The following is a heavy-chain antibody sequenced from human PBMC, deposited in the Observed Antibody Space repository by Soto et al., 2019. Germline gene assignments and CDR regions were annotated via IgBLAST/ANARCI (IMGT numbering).Heavy chain of an antibody. J-gene: IGHJ4*02. V-gene: IGHV4-39*01. D-gene: IGHD3-22*01. Sequence: SETLSLTCTVSGGSISSSSYYWDWIRQPPGKGLEWIGSIYYSGSTYYNPSLKSRVTISVDTSQNQFSLKLSSVTAADTAVYYCARRGRSGYRLIDYWGQGTLVNVSS. CDR1: GGSISSSSYY. CDR3: ARRGRSGYRLIDY. CDR2: IYYSGST.